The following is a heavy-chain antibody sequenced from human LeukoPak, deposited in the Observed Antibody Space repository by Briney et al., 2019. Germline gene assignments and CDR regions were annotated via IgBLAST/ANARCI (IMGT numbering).Heavy chain of an antibody. V-gene: IGHV3-66*01. CDR1: GFTTSSHY. Sequence: GGSLRLSCAASGFTTSSHYLHWVRQAPGKGLEWVSVIYIGGATHYAESVRGRFTVSRDDSKNTLYLRMSSLRVEDTAVYYCATRDLQSSSDILKWGQGTLVTVSP. CDR2: IYIGGAT. D-gene: IGHD3-9*01. J-gene: IGHJ4*02. CDR3: ATRDLQSSSDILK.